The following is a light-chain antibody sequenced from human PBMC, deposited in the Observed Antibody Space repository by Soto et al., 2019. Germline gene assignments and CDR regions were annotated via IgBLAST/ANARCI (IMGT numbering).Light chain of an antibody. CDR2: GVS. Sequence: EIGMTQVPGTPAGSPGERGTLSCMASQSVSVNLAWYQQKPGQAPRLLIYGVSTRATGIPARFSGSESGTEFTLTISSLQSEDFAVYYCQQYNDWPFTFGPGTKVDI. V-gene: IGKV3-15*01. CDR1: QSVSVN. CDR3: QQYNDWPFT. J-gene: IGKJ3*01.